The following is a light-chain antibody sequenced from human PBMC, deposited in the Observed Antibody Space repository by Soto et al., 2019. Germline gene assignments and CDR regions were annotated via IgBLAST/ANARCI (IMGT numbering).Light chain of an antibody. CDR3: QQYINSQYP. V-gene: IGKV3-20*01. CDR2: GAS. J-gene: IGKJ2*01. CDR1: QSVNNNY. Sequence: EIVLTQSPGTLSLSPGERATLSCRASQSVNNNYLAWYQQKPGQAPRLLIYGASSRATGIPDRFSGSGSGTDVTLPISRLEPEDFAEYYCQQYINSQYPFGKGNKLEIK.